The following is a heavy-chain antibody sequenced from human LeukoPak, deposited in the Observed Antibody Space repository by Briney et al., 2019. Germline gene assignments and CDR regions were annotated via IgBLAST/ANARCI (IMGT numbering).Heavy chain of an antibody. CDR3: ARRYYYDSSGYCDAFDI. D-gene: IGHD3-22*01. V-gene: IGHV4-39*01. Sequence: SETLSLTCTVSGGSISSSSYYWGWIRQPPGKGLEWIGSIYYSGSTYYNPSLKSRVTISVDTSKNQFSLKLSSVTAADTAVYYCARRYYYDSSGYCDAFDIWGQGTMVTVSS. CDR2: IYYSGST. J-gene: IGHJ3*02. CDR1: GGSISSSSYY.